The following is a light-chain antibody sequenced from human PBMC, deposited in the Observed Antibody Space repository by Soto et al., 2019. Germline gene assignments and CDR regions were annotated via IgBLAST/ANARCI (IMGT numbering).Light chain of an antibody. CDR2: YGS. CDR3: QVWDIGSGVA. CDR1: NIGSKS. V-gene: IGLV3-21*04. Sequence: SYVLTQAPSVSVAPGKTATITCGGNNIGSKSVHWYQQKPGQAPVLVIYYGSDRPSGIPERFSGSNSGSTATLTISRVEAGDEADYYCQVWDIGSGVAFGGGTKLTVL. J-gene: IGLJ2*01.